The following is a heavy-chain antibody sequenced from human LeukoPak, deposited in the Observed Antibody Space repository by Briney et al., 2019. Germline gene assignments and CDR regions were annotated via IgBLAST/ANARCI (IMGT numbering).Heavy chain of an antibody. J-gene: IGHJ2*01. D-gene: IGHD6-25*01. CDR1: GFTFSSYA. Sequence: TGGSLRLSCAASGFTFSSYAIHWVRQAPGKGLEWVAVISYDGSNKYYADSVKGRFTISRDNAKNSLYLQMNSLRPDDTAVYYCTRDFSSPATPWYFDFWGRGTLVTVSS. V-gene: IGHV3-30*04. CDR3: TRDFSSPATPWYFDF. CDR2: ISYDGSNK.